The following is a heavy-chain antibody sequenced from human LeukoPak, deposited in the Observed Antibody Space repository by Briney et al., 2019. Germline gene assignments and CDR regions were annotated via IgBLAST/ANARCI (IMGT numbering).Heavy chain of an antibody. D-gene: IGHD3-16*01. CDR2: FYYNGVS. V-gene: IGHV4-39*01. CDR1: GGSISTSDYL. J-gene: IGHJ5*02. CDR3: VRRNYVSGRIDP. Sequence: SETLSLTCTVSGGSISTSDYLWAWVRQPPGKGLEWIGDFYYNGVSSYSPSLKSRVTISVDTSKNQFSLNLTSVTAADTAVYYCVRRNYVSGRIDPWGQGTLVTVSS.